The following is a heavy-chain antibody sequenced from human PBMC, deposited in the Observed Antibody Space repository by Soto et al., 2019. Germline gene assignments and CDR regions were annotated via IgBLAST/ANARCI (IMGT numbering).Heavy chain of an antibody. Sequence: PGGSLRLSCAASGFTFSGYGMHWVRQAPGKGLEWVAITRHDGSNTYYADSVRGRFTISRDNSKKTRYLQMDSLRAEDTAVYYCARDGVGATTFFGYFDYWGQGTLVTVSS. D-gene: IGHD1-26*01. CDR2: TRHDGSNT. V-gene: IGHV3-30*02. CDR3: ARDGVGATTFFGYFDY. J-gene: IGHJ4*02. CDR1: GFTFSGYG.